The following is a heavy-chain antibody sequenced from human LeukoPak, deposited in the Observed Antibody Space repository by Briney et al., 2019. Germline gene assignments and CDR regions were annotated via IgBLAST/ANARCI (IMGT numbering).Heavy chain of an antibody. D-gene: IGHD2/OR15-2a*01. CDR2: ISTRTGSS. CDR3: ARDCGVEGSTTWFDP. V-gene: IGHV3-21*01. CDR1: GFTFTNYV. J-gene: IGHJ5*02. Sequence: TGGSLRLSCVASGFTFTNYVMNWVRQVPGKGLEWVAHISTRTGSSGYADSVRSRFTISRDTARNSLYLEMNSLRVEDTAIYYCARDCGVEGSTTWFDPWGQGTQVTVSS.